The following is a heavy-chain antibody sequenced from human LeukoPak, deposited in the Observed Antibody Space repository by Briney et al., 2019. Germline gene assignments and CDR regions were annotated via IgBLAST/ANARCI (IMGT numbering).Heavy chain of an antibody. CDR3: ARDAPLGEYCSSTSCYYYYYMDV. J-gene: IGHJ6*03. CDR2: INSDGSST. V-gene: IGHV3-74*01. D-gene: IGHD2-2*01. Sequence: GGALRLSCAASGFTLSSYWRHWVRQAPGKGLVGVSRINSDGSSTSYADSVKGRFTISRDNAKNSLYLQMNSLRAEDTAVYYCARDAPLGEYCSSTSCYYYYYMDVWGKGTTVTISS. CDR1: GFTLSSYW.